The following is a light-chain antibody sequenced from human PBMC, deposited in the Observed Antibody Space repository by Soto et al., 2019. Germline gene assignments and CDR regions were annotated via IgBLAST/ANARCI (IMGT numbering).Light chain of an antibody. V-gene: IGKV3-20*01. CDR1: QSIHTS. CDR2: DST. Sequence: VLTQSPATLSLSPGERATLSCRASQSIHTSLAWYQQKPGQPPRLVVYDSTLRANGVPDRFGGSRSGTEFTLTINNLEPEDFAVYYCQQYGSSPTWTFGQGTKVDI. CDR3: QQYGSSPTWT. J-gene: IGKJ1*01.